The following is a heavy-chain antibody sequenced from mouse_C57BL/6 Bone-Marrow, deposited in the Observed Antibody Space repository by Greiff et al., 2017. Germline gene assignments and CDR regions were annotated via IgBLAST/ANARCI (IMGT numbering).Heavy chain of an antibody. CDR1: GFTFSSYG. CDR2: ISSGGSYT. CDR3: ARHRFYYGSSYGAMDY. V-gene: IGHV5-6*01. D-gene: IGHD1-1*01. Sequence: EVQVVESGGDLVKPGGSLKLSCAASGFTFSSYGMSWVRQTPDKRLEWVATISSGGSYTYYPDSVKGRFTISRDTAKNTLYLQMSSLKSEDTAMYYCARHRFYYGSSYGAMDYWGQGTSVTVSS. J-gene: IGHJ4*01.